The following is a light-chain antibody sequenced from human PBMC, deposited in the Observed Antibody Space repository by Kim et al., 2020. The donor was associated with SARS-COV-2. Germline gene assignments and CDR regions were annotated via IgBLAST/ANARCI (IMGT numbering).Light chain of an antibody. CDR1: SCDVGGYNY. Sequence: QSALTQPPSASGSPGQSVTISCTGTSCDVGGYNYVSWYQQHLGKAPKLMIYEVSKRPSGVPDRFSGSKSGNTASLTVSGLQAEDEADYYCCSYAGSNIGVCGGGTQLTVL. CDR3: CSYAGSNIGV. CDR2: EVS. J-gene: IGLJ3*02. V-gene: IGLV2-8*01.